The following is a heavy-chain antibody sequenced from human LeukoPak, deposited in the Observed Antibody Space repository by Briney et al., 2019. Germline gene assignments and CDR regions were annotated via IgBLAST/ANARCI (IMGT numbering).Heavy chain of an antibody. J-gene: IGHJ4*02. V-gene: IGHV3-30-3*01. CDR3: AKDHRWLVDY. D-gene: IGHD6-19*01. CDR1: GFTFGTYS. Sequence: GGSLRLSCAASGFTFGTYSMHWVRQDPGKGLEWVAIISSAGTIINYVDSVRGRFSISRDNSRNTLYLQMDSLRTEDTAVYYCAKDHRWLVDYWGQGTLVTVSS. CDR2: ISSAGTII.